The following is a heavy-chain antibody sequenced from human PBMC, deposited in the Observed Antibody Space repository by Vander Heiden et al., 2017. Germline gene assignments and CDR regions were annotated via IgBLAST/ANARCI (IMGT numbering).Heavy chain of an antibody. V-gene: IGHV3-30-3*01. D-gene: IGHD3-9*01. J-gene: IGHJ6*02. Sequence: QVQLVESGGGVVQPGRSLRLSCAASGFTFSNYAMHWVRQAPGKGLECVAVISYDGSNKYYADSVKGRFTISRDTSKNTLYLEMNSLRPEDTAVYYCARGGLRYFDWLSVDVWGQGTTVTVSS. CDR1: GFTFSNYA. CDR2: ISYDGSNK. CDR3: ARGGLRYFDWLSVDV.